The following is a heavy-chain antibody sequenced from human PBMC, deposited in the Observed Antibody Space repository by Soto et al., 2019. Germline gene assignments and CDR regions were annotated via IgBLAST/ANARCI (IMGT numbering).Heavy chain of an antibody. J-gene: IGHJ6*02. CDR2: IYYSGST. CDR1: GGSISSGDYY. Sequence: QVQLQESGPGLVKPSQTLSLTCTVSGGSISSGDYYWSWIRQPPGKGLEWIGYIYYSGSTYYNPSPKSRVTISVDTSKNQSSLKLSSGTGADTTVYYCARRYGDHLDGESMDVWGQGTTVTVSS. CDR3: ARRYGDHLDGESMDV. V-gene: IGHV4-30-4*01. D-gene: IGHD4-17*01.